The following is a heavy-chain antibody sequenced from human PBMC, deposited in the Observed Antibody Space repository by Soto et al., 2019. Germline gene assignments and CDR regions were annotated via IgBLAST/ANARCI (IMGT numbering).Heavy chain of an antibody. Sequence: SETLSLTCTVSGGSISSYYWSWIRQPPGKGLEWIGYIYYSGSTNYNPSLKSRVTISVDTSKNQFSLKLSSVTAADTAVYYCARSVEQWLVHYFDYWGQGTLVTVSS. CDR3: ARSVEQWLVHYFDY. CDR1: GGSISSYY. J-gene: IGHJ4*02. D-gene: IGHD6-19*01. CDR2: IYYSGST. V-gene: IGHV4-59*01.